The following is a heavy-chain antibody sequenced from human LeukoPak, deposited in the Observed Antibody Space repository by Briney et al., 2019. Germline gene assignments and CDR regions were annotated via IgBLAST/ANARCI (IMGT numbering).Heavy chain of an antibody. CDR3: ARPFDSSGYYYGMGV. V-gene: IGHV1-18*01. CDR2: ISAYNGNT. D-gene: IGHD3-22*01. J-gene: IGHJ6*02. Sequence: ASVKVSCKASGYTFTSYGISWVRQAPGQGLEWMGWISAYNGNTNYAQKLQGRVTMTTDTSTSTAYMELRSLRSDDTAVYYCARPFDSSGYYYGMGVWGQGTTVTVSS. CDR1: GYTFTSYG.